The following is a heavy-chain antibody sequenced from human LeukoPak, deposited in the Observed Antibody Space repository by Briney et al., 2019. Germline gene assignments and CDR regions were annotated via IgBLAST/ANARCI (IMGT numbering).Heavy chain of an antibody. CDR2: ISYDGSNT. J-gene: IGHJ4*02. V-gene: IGHV3-30*18. Sequence: PGGSLRLSCAASGFTFSNYGMHWVRQAPGKGLELVAVISYDGSNTYYADSVKGRFTISGDNSKNTLYLQMNSLRTEDTALFYCAKDRDTSGWRYFDYWGQGTLVTVSS. CDR3: AKDRDTSGWRYFDY. D-gene: IGHD6-19*01. CDR1: GFTFSNYG.